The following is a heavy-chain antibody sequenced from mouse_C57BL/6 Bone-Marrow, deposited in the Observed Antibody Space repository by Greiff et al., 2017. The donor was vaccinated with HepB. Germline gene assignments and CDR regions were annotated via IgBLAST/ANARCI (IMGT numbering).Heavy chain of an antibody. V-gene: IGHV1-63*01. CDR2: IYPGGGYT. J-gene: IGHJ4*01. Sequence: VQRVESGAELVRPGTSVKMSCKASGYTFTNYWIGWAKQRPGHGLEWIGDIYPGGGYTNYNEKFKGKATLTADKSSSTAYMQFSSLTSEDSAIYYCARHFYYDMDYWGQGTSVTVSS. CDR1: GYTFTNYW. CDR3: ARHFYYDMDY.